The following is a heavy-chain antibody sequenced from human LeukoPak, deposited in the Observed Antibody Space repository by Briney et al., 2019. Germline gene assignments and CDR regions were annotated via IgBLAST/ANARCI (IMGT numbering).Heavy chain of an antibody. D-gene: IGHD3-10*01. Sequence: GASVKVSCKASGYTFTSYGISWVRQAPGQGLEWMRWISAYNGNTNYAQKLQGRVTMTKDTSTSTAYMELRSLRSDDTAVYCCASDDGSGSYWDYWGQGTLVTVSS. CDR2: ISAYNGNT. CDR3: ASDDGSGSYWDY. J-gene: IGHJ4*01. CDR1: GYTFTSYG. V-gene: IGHV1-18*04.